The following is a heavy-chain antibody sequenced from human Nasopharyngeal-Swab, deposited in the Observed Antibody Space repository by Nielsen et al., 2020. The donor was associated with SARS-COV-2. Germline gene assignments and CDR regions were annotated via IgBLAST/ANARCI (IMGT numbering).Heavy chain of an antibody. V-gene: IGHV3-30*03. D-gene: IGHD1-26*01. CDR2: ISYDGSNK. CDR1: GFTFSSYG. J-gene: IGHJ4*02. CDR3: AREGIVGATDLSFDY. Sequence: GGSLRLSCEASGFTFSSYGMHWVRQAPGKGLEWVAVISYDGSNKYYADSVKGRFTISRDNSKNTLYLQMNSLRAEDTAVYYCAREGIVGATDLSFDYWGQGTLVTVSS.